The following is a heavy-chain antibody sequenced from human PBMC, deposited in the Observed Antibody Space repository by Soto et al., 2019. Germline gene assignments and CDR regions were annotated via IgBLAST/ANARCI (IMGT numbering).Heavy chain of an antibody. CDR2: INAGNGNT. V-gene: IGHV1-3*01. CDR1: GYTFTSYA. CDR3: ARVRYSSGWKGAFDI. J-gene: IGHJ3*02. Sequence: ASVKVSCKASGYTFTSYAMHWVRQAPGQRLEWMGWINAGNGNTKYSQKFQGRVTITRDTSASTAYIELSSLRSEDTAVYYCARVRYSSGWKGAFDIWGQGTMVTVSS. D-gene: IGHD6-19*01.